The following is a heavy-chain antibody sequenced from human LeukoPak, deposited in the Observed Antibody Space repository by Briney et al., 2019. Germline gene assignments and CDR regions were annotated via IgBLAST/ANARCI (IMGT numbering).Heavy chain of an antibody. CDR1: GFTFGDYA. J-gene: IGHJ5*02. CDR3: TRGAEDWFDP. CDR2: IRSKAYGGTT. Sequence: QPGRSLRLSCTASGFTFGDYAMSWVRQAPGKGLEWVGFIRSKAYGGTTEYAASVKGRFTTSRDDSKSIAYLQMNSLKTEDTAVYYCTRGAEDWFDPWGQGTLVTVSS. V-gene: IGHV3-49*04.